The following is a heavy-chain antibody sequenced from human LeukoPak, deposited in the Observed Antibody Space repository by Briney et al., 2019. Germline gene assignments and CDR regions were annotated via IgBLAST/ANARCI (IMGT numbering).Heavy chain of an antibody. CDR1: GFTFSSYA. CDR3: AKGGPHYGSGSYYAFDY. CDR2: ISSNGGST. D-gene: IGHD3-10*01. Sequence: GGSLRLSCAASGFTFSSYAMHWVRQAPGKGLEYASAISSNGGSTYYANSVKGRFTISRDNSKNTLYLQMGSLRAEDMAVYYCAKGGPHYGSGSYYAFDYWGQGTLVTVSS. J-gene: IGHJ4*02. V-gene: IGHV3-64*01.